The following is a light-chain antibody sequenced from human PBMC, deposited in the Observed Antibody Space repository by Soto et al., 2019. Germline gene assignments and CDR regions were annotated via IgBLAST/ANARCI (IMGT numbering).Light chain of an antibody. CDR2: GAS. CDR1: QSVSSS. V-gene: IGKV3-15*01. Sequence: EIVMTQSPATLSVSPGERATLSCRASQSVSSSLAWYQQKPGQAPRLLFYGASTRATGVPARFSGSGSGTEFTLIISSLQSEDLAVYYCQQYNNWLYTFGQGTKLEIK. CDR3: QQYNNWLYT. J-gene: IGKJ2*01.